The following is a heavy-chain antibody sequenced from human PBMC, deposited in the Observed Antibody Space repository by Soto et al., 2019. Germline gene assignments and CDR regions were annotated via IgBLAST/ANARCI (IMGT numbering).Heavy chain of an antibody. Sequence: LETQSLTSTVSGGSISSSICHWGWIRQPPGKGLEWIGSIYYSGSTYYNPSLKSRVTISVDTSKNQFSLKLSSVTAADTAVYYCARLDSYGYQSGYFDYWGQGTLVTVSS. V-gene: IGHV4-39*01. CDR1: GGSISSSICH. CDR3: ARLDSYGYQSGYFDY. D-gene: IGHD5-18*01. CDR2: IYYSGST. J-gene: IGHJ4*02.